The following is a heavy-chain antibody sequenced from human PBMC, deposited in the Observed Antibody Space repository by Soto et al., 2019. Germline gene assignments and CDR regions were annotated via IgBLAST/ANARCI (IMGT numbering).Heavy chain of an antibody. J-gene: IGHJ4*02. CDR3: AKDKGVFNWATSYFDY. Sequence: LRLSCAASGFTFSNYAMHWVRQAPGKGLEWVALTSYDGNNEYYTDSVKGRFTISRDNSKNTLFLQMNSPRPEDTAVYYCAKDKGVFNWATSYFDYWGQGALVTVSS. D-gene: IGHD1-1*01. V-gene: IGHV3-30*18. CDR2: TSYDGNNE. CDR1: GFTFSNYA.